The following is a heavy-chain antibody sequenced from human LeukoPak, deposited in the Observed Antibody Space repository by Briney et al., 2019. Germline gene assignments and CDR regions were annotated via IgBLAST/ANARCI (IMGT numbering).Heavy chain of an antibody. Sequence: GASVKVSCKASGYTFTGYYMHWVRQAPGQGLEWMGWINPNSGSTNYAQKFQGRVTMTRDTSISTAYMELSRLRSDDTAVYYCARGNYGRSRYYFDYWGQGTLVTVSS. CDR2: INPNSGST. CDR3: ARGNYGRSRYYFDY. V-gene: IGHV1-2*02. J-gene: IGHJ4*02. CDR1: GYTFTGYY. D-gene: IGHD3-16*01.